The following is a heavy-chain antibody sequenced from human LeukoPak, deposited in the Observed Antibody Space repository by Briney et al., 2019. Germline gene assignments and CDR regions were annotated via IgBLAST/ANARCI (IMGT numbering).Heavy chain of an antibody. Sequence: SETLSLTCAVSGGSISSSNWWSWVRQPPGKGLEWIGEIYHSGSTNYNPSLKSRVTISVDKSKNQFSLKLSSVTAADMAVYYCARAGIVETPYNWFDPWGQGTLVTVSS. J-gene: IGHJ5*02. CDR3: ARAGIVETPYNWFDP. CDR1: GGSISSSNW. CDR2: IYHSGST. D-gene: IGHD2-15*01. V-gene: IGHV4-4*02.